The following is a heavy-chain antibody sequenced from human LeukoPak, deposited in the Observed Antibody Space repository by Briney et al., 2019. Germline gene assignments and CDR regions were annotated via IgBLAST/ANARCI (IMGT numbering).Heavy chain of an antibody. V-gene: IGHV4-59*08. CDR1: GGSMSNYY. CDR2: IFYSGST. CDR3: ARQPYMLGAYYFDY. J-gene: IGHJ4*02. Sequence: PSETLSLTCTVSGGSMSNYYWTWIRQPPGKGLEWIRYIFYSGSTNYNPSLKSRVTLSVDTSKNQFSLKLGSVTAADTAVYYCARQPYMLGAYYFDYWGQGTLVTVSS. D-gene: IGHD1-26*01.